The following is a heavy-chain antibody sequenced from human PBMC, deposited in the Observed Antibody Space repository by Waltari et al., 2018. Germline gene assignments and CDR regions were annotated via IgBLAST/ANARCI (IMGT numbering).Heavy chain of an antibody. Sequence: EVQLVESGGGLVKPGGSLRLSCAASGFTFSSYSMNWVRQAPGKGLEWVSSISSSSYIYYADSVKGRFTISRDNAKNSLYLQMNSLRAEDTAVYYCAGEPWEPHGGYWGQGTLVTVSS. D-gene: IGHD1-26*01. CDR1: GFTFSSYS. V-gene: IGHV3-21*01. CDR2: ISSSSYI. CDR3: AGEPWEPHGGY. J-gene: IGHJ4*02.